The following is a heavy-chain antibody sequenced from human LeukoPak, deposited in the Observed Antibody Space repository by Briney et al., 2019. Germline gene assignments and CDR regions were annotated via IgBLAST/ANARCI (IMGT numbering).Heavy chain of an antibody. V-gene: IGHV3-7*01. CDR1: GFTFSSYW. Sequence: GGSLRLSCAASGFTFSSYWMSWVRQAPGKGLEWVANIKQDGSEKYYVDSVKGRFTISRDNAKNSLYLQMNSLRAEDTAVYYCARDSGGDSSSSTDCWGQGTLVTVSS. J-gene: IGHJ4*02. CDR3: ARDSGGDSSSSTDC. CDR2: IKQDGSEK. D-gene: IGHD6-6*01.